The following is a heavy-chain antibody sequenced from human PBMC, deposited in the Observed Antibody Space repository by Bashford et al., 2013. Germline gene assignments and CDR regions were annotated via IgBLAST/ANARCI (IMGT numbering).Heavy chain of an antibody. V-gene: IGHV3-7*04. CDR2: IKQDGSEK. J-gene: IGHJ4*02. D-gene: IGHD4-17*01. CDR3: ARAVTTDY. Sequence: VRQPPGKGLEWVANIKQDGSEKYYVDSVKGRFTISRDNAKNSLYLQMNSLRAEDTAVYYCARAVTTDYWGQGTLVTVSS.